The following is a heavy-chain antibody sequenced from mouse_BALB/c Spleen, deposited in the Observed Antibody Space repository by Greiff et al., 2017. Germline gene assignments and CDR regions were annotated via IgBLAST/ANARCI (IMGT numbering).Heavy chain of an antibody. V-gene: IGHV1S81*02. CDR2: INPSNGGT. CDR1: GYTFTSYY. D-gene: IGHD4-1*01. J-gene: IGHJ3*01. Sequence: VKLMESGAELVKPGASVKLSCKASGYTFTSYYMYWVKQRPGQGLEWIGEINPSNGGTNFNEKFKSKATLTVDKSSSTAYMQLSSLTSEDSAVYYCTRSGLTGTAWFAYWGQGTLVTVSA. CDR3: TRSGLTGTAWFAY.